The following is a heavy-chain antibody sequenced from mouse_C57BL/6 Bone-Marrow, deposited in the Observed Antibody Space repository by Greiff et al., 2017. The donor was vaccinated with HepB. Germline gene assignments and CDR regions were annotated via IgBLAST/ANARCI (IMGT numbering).Heavy chain of an antibody. J-gene: IGHJ4*01. Sequence: VQLQQSGAELVKPGASVKLSCKASGYTFTSYWMHWVKQRPGQGLEWIGMIHPNSGSTNYNEKFKSKATLTVDTSSSTAYMQLSSLTSEDSAVYYCARWYYYGSSYYYAMDYWGQGTSVTVSS. D-gene: IGHD1-1*01. CDR2: IHPNSGST. CDR3: ARWYYYGSSYYYAMDY. V-gene: IGHV1-64*01. CDR1: GYTFTSYW.